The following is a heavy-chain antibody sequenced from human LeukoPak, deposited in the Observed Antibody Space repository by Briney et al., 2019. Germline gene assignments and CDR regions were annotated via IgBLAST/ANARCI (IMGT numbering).Heavy chain of an antibody. Sequence: QAGGSLRPSCAASGFTFSSYSMNWVRQAPGKGLEWVSGISWNSGSIGYADSVKGRFTISRDNAKNSLYLQMNSLRAEDTALYYCARLRGYSYGLDYWGQGTLVTVSS. D-gene: IGHD5-18*01. CDR2: ISWNSGSI. CDR1: GFTFSSYS. J-gene: IGHJ4*02. V-gene: IGHV3-9*01. CDR3: ARLRGYSYGLDY.